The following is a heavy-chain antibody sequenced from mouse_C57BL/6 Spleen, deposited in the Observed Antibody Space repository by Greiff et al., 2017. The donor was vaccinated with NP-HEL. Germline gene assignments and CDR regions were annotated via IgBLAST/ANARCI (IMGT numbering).Heavy chain of an antibody. Sequence: EVKLMESGGGLVQPGGSLKLSCAASGFTFSDYGMAWVRQAPEKGPEWVAFISNVAYSIYYADTVTGRFTISRENAKNTLYLEMSSLRSEDTAMYYCARPVEDYAMDGWGKGTTVTVAS. CDR2: ISNVAYSI. V-gene: IGHV5-15*01. CDR1: GFTFSDYG. J-gene: IGHJ4*01. CDR3: ARPVEDYAMDG.